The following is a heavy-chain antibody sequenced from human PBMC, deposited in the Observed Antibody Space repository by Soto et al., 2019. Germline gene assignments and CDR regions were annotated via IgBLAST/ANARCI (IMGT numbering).Heavy chain of an antibody. CDR2: IYYSGST. CDR1: GGSISSGGYY. D-gene: IGHD4-17*01. V-gene: IGHV4-31*03. J-gene: IGHJ6*02. CDR3: ARGPTVVTLGYYYYGMDV. Sequence: PSETLSLTGTVSGGSISSGGYYWSWIRQHPGKGLEWIGYIYYSGSTYYNPSLKSRVTISVDTSKNQFSLKLSSVTAADTAVYYCARGPTVVTLGYYYYGMDVWGQGTTVTVS.